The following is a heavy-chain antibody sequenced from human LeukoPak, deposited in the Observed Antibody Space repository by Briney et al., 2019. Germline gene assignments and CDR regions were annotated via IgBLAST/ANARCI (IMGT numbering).Heavy chain of an antibody. CDR2: FDPEDGET. CDR3: ARDITSGPLAWFDP. D-gene: IGHD2-15*01. V-gene: IGHV1-24*01. Sequence: ASVKVSCKVSGYTLTELSMHWVRQAPGKGLEWMGGFDPEDGETIYAQKFQGRVTMTEDTSTDTAYMELSSLRSEDTAVYYCARDITSGPLAWFDPWGQGTLVTVSS. J-gene: IGHJ5*02. CDR1: GYTLTELS.